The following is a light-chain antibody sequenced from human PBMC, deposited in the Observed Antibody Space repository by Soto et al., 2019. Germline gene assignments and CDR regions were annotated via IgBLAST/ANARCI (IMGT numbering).Light chain of an antibody. CDR3: SSYAGSNNLG. CDR2: EVS. CDR1: SSDVGGYNY. J-gene: IGLJ1*01. Sequence: SVLTRAASASRSPGQSVPISYTGTSSDVGGYNYVSWYQQHPGKAPKLMIYEVSKRPSGVPDRFSGSKSGNTASLTVSGLQAEDEADYYCSSYAGSNNLGFGTGTKVTVL. V-gene: IGLV2-8*02.